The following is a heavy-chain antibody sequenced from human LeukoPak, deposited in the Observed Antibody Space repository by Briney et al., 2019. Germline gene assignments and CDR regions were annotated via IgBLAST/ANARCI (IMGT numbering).Heavy chain of an antibody. Sequence: TSETLSLTCAVYGGSFSGYYWSWIRQPPGKGLEWIGEINHSGSTNYNPSLKSRVTISVDTSKNQFSLKLSSVTAADTAVYYCARGDDSSGQGYWGQGTLVTVSS. CDR3: ARGDDSSGQGY. V-gene: IGHV4-34*01. CDR2: INHSGST. D-gene: IGHD3-22*01. CDR1: GGSFSGYY. J-gene: IGHJ4*02.